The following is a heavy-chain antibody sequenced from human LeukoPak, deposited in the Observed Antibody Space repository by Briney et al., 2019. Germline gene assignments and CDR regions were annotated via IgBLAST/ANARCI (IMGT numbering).Heavy chain of an antibody. CDR2: ISYDGSNK. J-gene: IGHJ4*02. CDR1: GFTFSSSA. CDR3: AHAGYSSGWYIDY. D-gene: IGHD6-19*01. V-gene: IGHV3-30-3*01. Sequence: GGSLRLSCAASGFTFSSSAMHWVRQAPGKGLEWVAIISYDGSNKYYADSVKGRFTISRDNSKNTLYLQMNSLRAEDTAVYYCAHAGYSSGWYIDYWGQGTLVTVSS.